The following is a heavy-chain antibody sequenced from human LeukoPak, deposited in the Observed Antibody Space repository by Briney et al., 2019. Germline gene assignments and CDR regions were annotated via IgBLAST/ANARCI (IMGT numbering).Heavy chain of an antibody. CDR1: GFTFSSYA. CDR2: ISYDGSNK. V-gene: IGHV3-30-3*01. J-gene: IGHJ6*02. CDR3: ASGYYYGSGDFYYGMDV. D-gene: IGHD3-10*01. Sequence: GGSLRLSWAASGFTFSSYAMHWVRQAPDKGLEWVAVISYDGSNKYYADSVKGRFTISGDNSKNTLYLQMNSLRAEDTAVYYCASGYYYGSGDFYYGMDVWGQGTTVTVSS.